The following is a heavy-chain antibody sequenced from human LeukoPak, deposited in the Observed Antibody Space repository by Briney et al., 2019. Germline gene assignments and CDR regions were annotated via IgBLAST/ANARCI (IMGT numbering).Heavy chain of an antibody. Sequence: ASVKVSCKASGYTFTSCDINWVRQATGQGLGWMGWMNPNSGNTGYAQKFQGRVTITRNTSISTAYMELSSLRSEDTAVYYCARVGVVPAADFDYWGQGTLVTVSS. CDR3: ARVGVVPAADFDY. D-gene: IGHD2-2*01. CDR1: GYTFTSCD. J-gene: IGHJ4*02. CDR2: MNPNSGNT. V-gene: IGHV1-8*03.